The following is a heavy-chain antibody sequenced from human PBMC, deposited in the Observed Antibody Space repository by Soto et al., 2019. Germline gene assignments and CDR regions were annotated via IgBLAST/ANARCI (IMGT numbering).Heavy chain of an antibody. CDR3: ARIIGIAKNNYYYYYGMDV. CDR2: IDWDDDK. CDR1: GFSLSTSGMC. V-gene: IGHV2-70*01. D-gene: IGHD6-13*01. Sequence: SGPTLVNPTQTLTLTCTFSGFSLSTSGMCVSWIRQPPGKALEWLALIDWDDDKYYSTSLKTRLTISKDTSKNQVVLTMTNMDPVDTATYYCARIIGIAKNNYYYYYGMDVWGQGTTVTVSS. J-gene: IGHJ6*02.